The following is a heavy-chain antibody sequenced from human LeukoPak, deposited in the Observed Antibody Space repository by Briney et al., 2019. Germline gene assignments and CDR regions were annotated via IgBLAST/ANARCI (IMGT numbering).Heavy chain of an antibody. J-gene: IGHJ4*02. D-gene: IGHD1-26*01. V-gene: IGHV3-30-3*01. CDR1: GFTFSSYA. CDR3: ARGRVGAVFDY. CDR2: ISYDGSNK. Sequence: PGRSLRLSCAASGFTFSSYAMHWVRQAPGKGLEWVVVISYDGSNKYYAESVKGRFTISRDNSKNTLYLQMNSLRAEDTAVYYCARGRVGAVFDYWGQGTLVTVTS.